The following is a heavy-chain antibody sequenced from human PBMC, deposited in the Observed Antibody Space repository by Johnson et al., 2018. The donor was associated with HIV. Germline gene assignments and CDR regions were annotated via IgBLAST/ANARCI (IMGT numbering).Heavy chain of an antibody. J-gene: IGHJ3*02. CDR3: ARLPVTTNSEDAFDI. V-gene: IGHV3-NL1*01. D-gene: IGHD4-17*01. CDR2: IYSGGST. CDR1: GFTFSNYA. Sequence: QVQLVESGGGVVQPGRSLRLSCAATGFTFSNYAMHWVRQAPGKGLEWVSVIYSGGSTYYADSVKGRFTISRDNSKNTLYLQMNSLRAEDTAIYYCARLPVTTNSEDAFDIWGQGTMVTVSS.